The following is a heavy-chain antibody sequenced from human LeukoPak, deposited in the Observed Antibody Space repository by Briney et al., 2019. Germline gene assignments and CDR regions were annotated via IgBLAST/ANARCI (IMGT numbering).Heavy chain of an antibody. CDR1: GGSFSGYY. CDR3: AGEWYNWNGFDY. D-gene: IGHD1-1*01. CDR2: INHSGST. Sequence: SETLSLTCAVYGGSFSGYYWSWIRQPPGKGLERIGEINHSGSTNYNPSLKSRVTISVDTSKNQFSLKLSSVTAADTAVYYCAGEWYNWNGFDYWGQGTLVTVSS. J-gene: IGHJ4*02. V-gene: IGHV4-34*01.